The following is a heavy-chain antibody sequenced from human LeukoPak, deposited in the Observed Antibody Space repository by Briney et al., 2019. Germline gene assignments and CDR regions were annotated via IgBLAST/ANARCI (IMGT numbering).Heavy chain of an antibody. V-gene: IGHV4-38-2*01. CDR2: IYHSGST. Sequence: KSSETLSLTCAVSGYSISSGYYWGWIRPPPGKGLEWIGSIYHSGSTYYNPSLKSRVTISVDTSKNQFSLKLSSVTAADTAVYYCARLNIDHLYCSSTSCYRFDYWGQGTLVTVSS. CDR1: GYSISSGYY. CDR3: ARLNIDHLYCSSTSCYRFDY. D-gene: IGHD2-2*02. J-gene: IGHJ4*02.